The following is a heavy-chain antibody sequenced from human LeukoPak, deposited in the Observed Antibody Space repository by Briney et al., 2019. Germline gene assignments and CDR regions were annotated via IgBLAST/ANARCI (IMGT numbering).Heavy chain of an antibody. V-gene: IGHV1-69*06. CDR1: GGTFSSYA. CDR3: ATSHPNRGGAFDI. J-gene: IGHJ3*02. Sequence: SVKVSCKASGGTFSSYAISWVRQAPGQGLEWMGGIIPIFGTANYAQKFQGRVTITADKSTSTAYMELSSLRSEDTAVYYCATSHPNRGGAFDIWGQGTMVTVSS. D-gene: IGHD1-14*01. CDR2: IIPIFGTA.